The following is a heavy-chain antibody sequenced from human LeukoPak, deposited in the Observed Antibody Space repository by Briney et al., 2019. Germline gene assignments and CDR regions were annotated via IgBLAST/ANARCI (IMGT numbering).Heavy chain of an antibody. J-gene: IGHJ5*02. V-gene: IGHV3-43*02. Sequence: PGGSLRLSCAASGFTFDDYAMHWVRQAPGKGLEWVSLISGDGGSTYYADSVKGRFTISRDNSKNSLYLQMNSLRTEDTALYYCTKEGDFWSGYPNWFDPWGQGTLVTVSS. CDR1: GFTFDDYA. D-gene: IGHD3-3*01. CDR3: TKEGDFWSGYPNWFDP. CDR2: ISGDGGST.